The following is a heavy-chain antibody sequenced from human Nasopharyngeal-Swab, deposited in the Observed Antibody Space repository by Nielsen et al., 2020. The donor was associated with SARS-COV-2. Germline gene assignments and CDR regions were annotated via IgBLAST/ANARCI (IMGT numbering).Heavy chain of an antibody. CDR1: GFTFSDYY. V-gene: IGHV3-11*01. CDR3: ARAYSEVYATPGDFDN. Sequence: GGSLRLSCAASGFTFSDYYMSWIRQAPGKGLEWVSYISSSGSTIYYADSVKGRFTISRDNAKNSLYLQINSLRAEDTAVYYCARAYSEVYATPGDFDNWGKGTLVPSPQ. CDR2: ISSSGSTI. D-gene: IGHD2-8*01. J-gene: IGHJ4*02.